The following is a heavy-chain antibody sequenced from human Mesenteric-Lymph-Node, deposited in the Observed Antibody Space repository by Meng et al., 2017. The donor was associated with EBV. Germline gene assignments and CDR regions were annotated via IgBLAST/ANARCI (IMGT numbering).Heavy chain of an antibody. D-gene: IGHD2-15*01. CDR2: IYWDDDK. CDR3: VHRRYTTRWSIYYFDY. Sequence: PLKEACPPVRKPPTDPTRVRYFLWLLIRHSWGGCGLDPSAPRTGLEWLALIYWDDDKRYLPSLKTRLTITKDTSKNQVVLTMTNMDPVDTATYYCVHRRYTTRWSIYYFDYWGQGTLVTVSS. J-gene: IGHJ4*02. CDR1: LLIRHSWGG. V-gene: IGHV2-5*06.